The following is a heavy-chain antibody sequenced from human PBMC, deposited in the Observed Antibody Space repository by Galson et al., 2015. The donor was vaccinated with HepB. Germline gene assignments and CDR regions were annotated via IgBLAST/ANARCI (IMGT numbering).Heavy chain of an antibody. D-gene: IGHD3-10*01. V-gene: IGHV3-21*01. CDR1: GFTFSIYK. CDR3: VRDLLRPGTYFNPI. Sequence: SLRLSCAASGFTFSIYKMNWVRQAPGKGLEWVSSISSSSGYIYYADSLKGRFTISRNNAKNSLYLQMNSLRAEDTAVYYCVRDLLRPGTYFNPIWGQGTMVTVSS. CDR2: ISSSSGYI. J-gene: IGHJ3*02.